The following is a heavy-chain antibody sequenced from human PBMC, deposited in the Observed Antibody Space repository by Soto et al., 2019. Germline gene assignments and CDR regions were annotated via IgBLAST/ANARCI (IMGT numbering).Heavy chain of an antibody. CDR2: IYYSGST. D-gene: IGHD5-18*01. J-gene: IGHJ4*02. Sequence: SETLSLTCTVSGGSISSSSYYWGWIRQPPGKGLEWIGSIYYSGSTYYNPSLKSRVTISVDTSKNQFSLKLSSVTAADTAVYYCARQADTAMVVDYWGQGTLVTVSS. CDR3: ARQADTAMVVDY. CDR1: GGSISSSSYY. V-gene: IGHV4-39*01.